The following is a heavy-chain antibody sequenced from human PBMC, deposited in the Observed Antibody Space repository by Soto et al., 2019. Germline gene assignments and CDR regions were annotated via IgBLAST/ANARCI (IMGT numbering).Heavy chain of an antibody. Sequence: SETLSLTCTVSGGSIRVQSYYWTWIRQTPGKGLEWVGSSYYSGTSYFNPALEGRVTISVDTSTNQFSLRLTSVTAADTAVYYCTRRYNWNDYYFDPWGQGTLVTVSS. V-gene: IGHV4-39*01. D-gene: IGHD1-20*01. CDR2: SYYSGTS. CDR1: GGSIRVQSYY. CDR3: TRRYNWNDYYFDP. J-gene: IGHJ5*02.